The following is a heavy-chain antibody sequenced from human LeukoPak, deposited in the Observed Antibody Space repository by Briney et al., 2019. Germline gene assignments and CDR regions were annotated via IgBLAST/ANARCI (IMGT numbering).Heavy chain of an antibody. CDR1: GGSFSGYY. D-gene: IGHD3-22*01. CDR2: VNHSGST. CDR3: ARGTWLFLSYYGVDV. J-gene: IGHJ6*02. Sequence: PSETLSLTCAVYGGSFSGYYWSWIRQPPGKGLEWIGEVNHSGSTNYNPSLKSRVTISVDTSKNQFSLKLSSVTAADTAVYYCARGTWLFLSYYGVDVWGQGTTVTVSS. V-gene: IGHV4-34*01.